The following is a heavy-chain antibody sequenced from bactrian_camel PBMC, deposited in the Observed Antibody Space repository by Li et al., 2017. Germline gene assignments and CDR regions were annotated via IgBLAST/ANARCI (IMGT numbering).Heavy chain of an antibody. Sequence: HVQLVESGGGSVQPGGFLRLSCTYHISDFNTGWMYWVRQAPGKGLEWVSAIDRFGEATYYADSVRGRFTNSTDDAKNTVYLQMNRLKPEDSALYSCAAEETPYTLIAVEFGYWGQGTQVTVS. CDR1: ISDFNTGW. CDR3: AAEETPYTLIAVEFGY. J-gene: IGHJ6*01. V-gene: IGHV3S1*01. CDR2: IDRFGEAT. D-gene: IGHD1*01.